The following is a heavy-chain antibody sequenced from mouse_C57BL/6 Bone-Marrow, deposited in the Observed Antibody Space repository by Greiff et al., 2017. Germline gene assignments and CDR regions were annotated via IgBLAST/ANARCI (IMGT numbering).Heavy chain of an antibody. CDR2: SNPNNGGT. D-gene: IGHD1-1*01. CDR1: GYTFTDDY. CDR3: AAGYYGSSNPFAY. J-gene: IGHJ3*01. Sequence: EVQLQQSGPELVKPGASVKISCKASGYTFTDDYMNWVKQSHGKSLEWIGDSNPNNGGTSYNQKLKGKATLTVDKSSSTAYMELLSLTSEDSAVYYCAAGYYGSSNPFAYWGQGTLVTVSA. V-gene: IGHV1-26*01.